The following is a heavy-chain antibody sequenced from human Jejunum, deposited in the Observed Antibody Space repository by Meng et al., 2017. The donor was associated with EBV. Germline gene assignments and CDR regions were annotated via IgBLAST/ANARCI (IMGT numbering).Heavy chain of an antibody. CDR1: GYSFTTYD. V-gene: IGHV1-8*02. CDR3: ARNYRGLDT. CDR2: MNTNNGNT. J-gene: IGHJ5*02. Sequence: QVQLVQSGAEVKEPGAAVKVSCKASGYSFTTYDINWVRQATGQGLEWMGWMNTNNGNTGYAQEFQGKVTMSRDTSISTAYLEVSSLTSEDTAVYYCARNYRGLDTWGQGTLVTVAS. D-gene: IGHD4-11*01.